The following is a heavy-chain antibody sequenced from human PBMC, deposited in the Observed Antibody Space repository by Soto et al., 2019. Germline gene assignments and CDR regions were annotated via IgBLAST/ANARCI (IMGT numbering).Heavy chain of an antibody. CDR2: IYPGDSDT. CDR1: GSSFTSYC. D-gene: IGHD2-2*01. CDR3: ARHGNVVVPAATDYYYYGMDV. V-gene: IGHV5-51*01. Sequence: PRESLKISCKGSGSSFTSYCISWVRQMPWTIQEWRGIIYPGDSDTRYSPSFQGQVTISADKSISTAYLQWSSLKASDTAMYYCARHGNVVVPAATDYYYYGMDVWGQGTTVTVSS. J-gene: IGHJ6*02.